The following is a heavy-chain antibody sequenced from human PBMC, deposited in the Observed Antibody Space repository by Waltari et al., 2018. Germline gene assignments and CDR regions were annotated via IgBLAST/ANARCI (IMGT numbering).Heavy chain of an antibody. V-gene: IGHV1-18*01. CDR2: ISGNTGKT. D-gene: IGHD3-10*01. J-gene: IGHJ4*02. CDR1: GYTFMNFG. CDR3: ARGGMTPWDY. Sequence: QVQLVQSGGEVKKPGASVKVSCKTSGYTFMNFGVTWVRQAPGQGFEWMGWISGNTGKTNYARKFQGRVTMTTDTSTTTAYLELRSLTSDDTAFYYCARGGMTPWDYWGQGTLVSVSS.